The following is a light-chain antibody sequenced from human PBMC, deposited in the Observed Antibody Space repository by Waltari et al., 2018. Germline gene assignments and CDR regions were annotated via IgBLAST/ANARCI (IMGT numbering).Light chain of an antibody. CDR2: GAS. J-gene: IGKJ1*01. CDR3: QHYNNWPRT. V-gene: IGKV3-15*01. CDR1: QSVSSN. Sequence: EIVMTQSPATLSVSPGERATLSCRASQSVSSNLAWYQQKPGQAPRLPIYGASTRATGIPARFSGSGSGTEFTLTISSLQSEDFAVYYCQHYNNWPRTFGQGTKVEI.